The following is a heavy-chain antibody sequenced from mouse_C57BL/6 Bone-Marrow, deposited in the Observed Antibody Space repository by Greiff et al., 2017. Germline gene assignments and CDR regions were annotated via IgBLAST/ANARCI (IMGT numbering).Heavy chain of an antibody. J-gene: IGHJ4*01. CDR1: GYTFTSYW. D-gene: IGHD2-14*01. CDR3: ARSGVRQDYAMDY. Sequence: QVQLQQPGAELVKPGASVKLSCKASGYTFTSYWMHWVKQRPGQGLEWIGMIHPNSGSTNYNEKFKSKATLTVDKSSSTAYMQLSSLTSEDSAVYYWARSGVRQDYAMDYWGQGTSVTVSS. V-gene: IGHV1-64*01. CDR2: IHPNSGST.